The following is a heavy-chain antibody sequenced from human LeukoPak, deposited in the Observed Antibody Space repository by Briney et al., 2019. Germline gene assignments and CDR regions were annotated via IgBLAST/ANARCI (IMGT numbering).Heavy chain of an antibody. CDR3: ARYYYDSSGYYGFDY. Sequence: TLSLTCAVYGGSFSGDYWSWIRQPPGKGLEWIGYIYYSGSTYYNPSLKSRVNISVDTSKNPFSLTLSSVTAADTAVYYCARYYYDSSGYYGFDYWGQGTLVTVSS. CDR2: IYYSGST. CDR1: GGSFSGDY. D-gene: IGHD3-22*01. J-gene: IGHJ4*02. V-gene: IGHV4-30-4*08.